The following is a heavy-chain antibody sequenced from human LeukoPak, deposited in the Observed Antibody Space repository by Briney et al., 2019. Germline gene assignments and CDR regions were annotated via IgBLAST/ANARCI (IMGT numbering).Heavy chain of an antibody. D-gene: IGHD3-22*01. CDR1: GFKVSTNY. CDR3: ARGGSSGYYLAY. CDR2: IYSGGSL. V-gene: IGHV3-53*01. Sequence: PGGSLRLFCAASGFKVSTNYMSWVRQAPGQGLEWVAVIYSGGSLHYADSVKGRFTISRDNSKNTLYLQMSSLRAEDTAVYYCARGGSSGYYLAYWGQGTLVTVSS. J-gene: IGHJ4*02.